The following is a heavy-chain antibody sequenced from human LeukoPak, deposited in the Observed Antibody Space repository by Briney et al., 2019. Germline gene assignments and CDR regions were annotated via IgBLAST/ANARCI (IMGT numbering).Heavy chain of an antibody. CDR3: AKDTRGLKPYYFDH. V-gene: IGHV3-23*01. J-gene: IGHJ4*02. CDR1: GFTFRSYA. CDR2: LSDSGYGT. Sequence: GGSLRLSCAASGFTFRSYAMNWVRQAPGKGLEWVSGLSDSGYGTYYADSVKGRFTVSRDNSKNTLYLQMNSLRAEDTAVYYCAKDTRGLKPYYFDHWGQGITVTVSS. D-gene: IGHD3-10*01.